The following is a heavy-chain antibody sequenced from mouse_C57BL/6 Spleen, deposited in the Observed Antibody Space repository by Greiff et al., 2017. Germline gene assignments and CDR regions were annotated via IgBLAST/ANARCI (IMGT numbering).Heavy chain of an antibody. D-gene: IGHD1-1*01. V-gene: IGHV5-17*01. CDR2: ISSGSSTI. CDR1: GFTFSDYG. CDR3: ADYYGRRAY. Sequence: EVKLVESGGGLVKPGGSLKLSCAASGFTFSDYGMHWVRQAPEKGLEWVAYISSGSSTIYYADTVKGRFTLSRDNAKNTLFLQMTSLRSEDTAMYYCADYYGRRAYWGQGTLVTVSA. J-gene: IGHJ3*01.